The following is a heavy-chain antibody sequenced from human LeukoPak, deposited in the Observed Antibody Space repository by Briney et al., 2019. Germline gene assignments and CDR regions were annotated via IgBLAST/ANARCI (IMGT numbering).Heavy chain of an antibody. V-gene: IGHV3-23*01. CDR2: ISGSGGST. Sequence: GGSLRLSCAASGFTFSTYAMSWVCQAPGKGLEWVSAISGSGGSTFYADSVKGRFTISRDNSKNALYLQMNSLRADDTAVYYCAKVGGGFNPTLYFDFWGQGTLVTVSS. CDR1: GFTFSTYA. J-gene: IGHJ4*02. CDR3: AKVGGGFNPTLYFDF. D-gene: IGHD3-16*01.